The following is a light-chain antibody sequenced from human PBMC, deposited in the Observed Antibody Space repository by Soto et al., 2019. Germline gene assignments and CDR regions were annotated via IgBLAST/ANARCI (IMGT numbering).Light chain of an antibody. CDR1: QSVNGN. Sequence: EIVLTQSPGTLSVSPGERVTLSCRASQSVNGNLAWYQQKPGQAPRLLIYGASSRATGIPDRFSGSGSGTDFTLTISRLEPEDFAVYYCQQYGSSPPITFGQGTRLEI. CDR2: GAS. V-gene: IGKV3-20*01. CDR3: QQYGSSPPIT. J-gene: IGKJ5*01.